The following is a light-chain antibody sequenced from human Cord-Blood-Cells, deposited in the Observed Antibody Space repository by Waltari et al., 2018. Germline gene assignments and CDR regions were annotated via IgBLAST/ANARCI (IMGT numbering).Light chain of an antibody. J-gene: IGKJ3*01. V-gene: IGKV4-1*01. CDR3: QQYYSTPFT. CDR2: WAS. Sequence: DIVMTQSPDSLAVSLGERSTLHCKSSQSVLYSSNNKNYLAWYQQKPGQPPKLLIYWASTRESGVPDRFSGSGSGTDFTLTISSLQAEDVAFYYCQQYYSTPFTFGPGTKVDIK. CDR1: QSVLYSSNNKNY.